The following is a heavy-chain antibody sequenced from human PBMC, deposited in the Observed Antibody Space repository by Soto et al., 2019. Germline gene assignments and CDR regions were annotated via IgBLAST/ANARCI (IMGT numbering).Heavy chain of an antibody. CDR2: INPNSGGT. J-gene: IGHJ4*02. CDR1: GYTFTGYY. CDR3: ARVTEIGLELRV. D-gene: IGHD1-7*01. Sequence: QVQLVQCGAEVKKPGASVKISCKASGYTFTGYYIHWVRQAPGQGLEWMGWINPNSGGTNSAQKFPGWVTMTRDTSISTAYMELSRMRSDDTAVYYCARVTEIGLELRVWGQGTLVTVSS. V-gene: IGHV1-2*04.